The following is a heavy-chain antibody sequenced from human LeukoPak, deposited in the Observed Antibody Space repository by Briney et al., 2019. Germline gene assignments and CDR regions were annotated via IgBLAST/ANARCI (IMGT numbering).Heavy chain of an antibody. CDR2: ISYDGSNK. V-gene: IGHV3-30*03. CDR1: GFTFSSYG. Sequence: PGRSLRLSCAASGFTFSSYGMHWVRQAPGKGLEWVAVISYDGSNKYYADSVKGRFTISRDNSKNTLYLQMNSLRAEDTAVYYCARESTYCSSTSCYTDGKNSPWGQGTLVTVSS. CDR3: ARESTYCSSTSCYTDGKNSP. D-gene: IGHD2-2*02. J-gene: IGHJ4*02.